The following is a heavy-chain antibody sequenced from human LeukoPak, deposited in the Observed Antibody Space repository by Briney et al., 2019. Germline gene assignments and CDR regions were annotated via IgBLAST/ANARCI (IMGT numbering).Heavy chain of an antibody. Sequence: GGSLRLSCAASGFTVSHNYMSWVRQAPGKGLEWVSVIYSGGSTNYADSVKGRFTISRDNSKNTVYLQMNSLRAEDTAVYYCARDLSGPLDYWGQGTLVTVSS. CDR3: ARDLSGPLDY. V-gene: IGHV3-66*01. CDR1: GFTVSHNY. D-gene: IGHD5-12*01. CDR2: IYSGGST. J-gene: IGHJ4*02.